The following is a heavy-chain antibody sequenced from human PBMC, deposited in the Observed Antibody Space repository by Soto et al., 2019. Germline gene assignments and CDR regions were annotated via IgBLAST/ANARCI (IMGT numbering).Heavy chain of an antibody. J-gene: IGHJ6*02. CDR1: GFTFSSYG. D-gene: IGHD2-2*01. CDR3: AKEMVVVVPAAIVPHERRVGVNYYYGMDV. V-gene: IGHV3-30*18. Sequence: SLRLSCAASGFTFSSYGMHWVRQAPGKGLEWVAVISYDGSNKYYADSVKGRFTISRDNSKNTLYLQMNSLRAEDTAVYYCAKEMVVVVPAAIVPHERRVGVNYYYGMDVWGQGTTVTVSS. CDR2: ISYDGSNK.